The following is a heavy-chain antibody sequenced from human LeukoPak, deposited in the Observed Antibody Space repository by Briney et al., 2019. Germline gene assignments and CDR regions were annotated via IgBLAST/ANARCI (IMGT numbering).Heavy chain of an antibody. CDR3: ARLEYYDSSGYGNYFDY. V-gene: IGHV1-2*02. CDR2: INPNSGGT. D-gene: IGHD3-22*01. CDR1: GYTFTSYY. J-gene: IGHJ4*02. Sequence: ASVTVSCMASGYTFTSYYMHWVRQAPGQGLEWMGWINPNSGGTNYAQKFQGRVTMTRDTSISTAYMELSRLRSDDTAVYYCARLEYYDSSGYGNYFDYWGQGTLVTVSS.